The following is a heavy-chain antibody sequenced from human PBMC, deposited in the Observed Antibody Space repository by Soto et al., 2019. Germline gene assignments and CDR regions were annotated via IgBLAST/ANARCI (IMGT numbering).Heavy chain of an antibody. J-gene: IGHJ4*02. D-gene: IGHD6-19*01. Sequence: EVQLVESGGGLVQPGRSLRLSCAASGFVFYDHGMHWVRQAPGGGLEWVSGLNWNSDRIGYADSVQGRFTISRDNAKNSLFLQMDSLRVEDTAFYYCARTPMRVFDAVGGTGFDFWGQGVLVTVSS. CDR3: ARTPMRVFDAVGGTGFDF. CDR1: GFVFYDHG. V-gene: IGHV3-9*01. CDR2: LNWNSDRI.